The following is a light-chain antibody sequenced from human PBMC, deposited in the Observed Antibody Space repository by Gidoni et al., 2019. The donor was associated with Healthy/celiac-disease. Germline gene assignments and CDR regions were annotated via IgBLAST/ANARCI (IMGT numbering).Light chain of an antibody. CDR3: QQSYSTPQT. Sequence: DPVSITCRASQSISSYLNWYQQKPGKAPKLLIYAASSSQSGVPSRFSGSGSGTDFTLTISSLQPEDFATYYCQQSYSTPQTFGQGTKVEIK. V-gene: IGKV1-39*01. CDR1: QSISSY. CDR2: AAS. J-gene: IGKJ1*01.